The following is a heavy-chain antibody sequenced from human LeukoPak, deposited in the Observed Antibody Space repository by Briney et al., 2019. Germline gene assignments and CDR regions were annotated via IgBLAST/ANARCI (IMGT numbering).Heavy chain of an antibody. D-gene: IGHD5-18*01. V-gene: IGHV3-7*01. CDR2: IKKDGSEK. J-gene: IGHJ4*02. CDR3: ARDLSGVTGYTYGRGIDY. Sequence: GGSLRLSSAASGFTFSSYWMSWVRQAAGKGLKWVANIKKDGSEKYYVDSVKGRFTISRDNAKTSLYLQMNSLRAEDTAVYYCARDLSGVTGYTYGRGIDYWGQGTLVTVSS. CDR1: GFTFSSYW.